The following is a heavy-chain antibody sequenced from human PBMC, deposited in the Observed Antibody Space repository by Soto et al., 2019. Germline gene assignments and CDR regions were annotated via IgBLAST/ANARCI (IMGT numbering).Heavy chain of an antibody. Sequence: SETLSLTCTVSGGSIRDFYWSWIRQPPGKGLEWIGYIYYSGSTNYTPSLKSRITISVDTSKNQFALNLRSMSPAETAVYYCARVGGLAARTFDYWGPGTLVTVSS. V-gene: IGHV4-59*01. D-gene: IGHD6-6*01. CDR1: GGSIRDFY. CDR2: IYYSGST. J-gene: IGHJ4*02. CDR3: ARVGGLAARTFDY.